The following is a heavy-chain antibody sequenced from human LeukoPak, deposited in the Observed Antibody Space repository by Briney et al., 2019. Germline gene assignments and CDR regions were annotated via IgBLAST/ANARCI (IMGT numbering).Heavy chain of an antibody. V-gene: IGHV1-2*02. Sequence: ASVKVSCKASGYTFTGYYMHWVRQAPGQGLEWMGWINPNSGGTNYAQKFQGRVTMTRDTSISTAYMELSRLRSDDTAVYYCARGGRGESTIFGVAHFDYWGQGTLVTVPS. D-gene: IGHD3-3*01. J-gene: IGHJ4*02. CDR2: INPNSGGT. CDR3: ARGGRGESTIFGVAHFDY. CDR1: GYTFTGYY.